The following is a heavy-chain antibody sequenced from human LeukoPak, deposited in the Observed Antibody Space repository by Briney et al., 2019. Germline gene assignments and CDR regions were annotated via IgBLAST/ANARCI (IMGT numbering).Heavy chain of an antibody. CDR2: ISGSGGST. D-gene: IGHD3-10*01. J-gene: IGHJ4*02. CDR1: GFTFNSYG. V-gene: IGHV3-23*01. Sequence: GGSLRLSCAASGFTFNSYGMHWVRQAPGKGLEWVSAISGSGGSTYYADSVKGRFTISRDNSKNTLYLQMNSLRAEDTAVYYCAKDRRAGSYDYWGQGTLVTVSS. CDR3: AKDRRAGSYDY.